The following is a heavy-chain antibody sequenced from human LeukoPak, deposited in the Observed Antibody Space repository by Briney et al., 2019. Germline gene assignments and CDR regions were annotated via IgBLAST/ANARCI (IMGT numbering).Heavy chain of an antibody. CDR2: MNPNSGNT. CDR3: ARRAYYYYMDV. V-gene: IGHV1-8*01. J-gene: IGHJ6*03. CDR1: GYTFTSYD. Sequence: GASVKVSCKASGYTFTSYDINWVRQATGQGLEWMGWMNPNSGNTGYAQKFQGRVTMTRNTSISTAYMELSSLKASDTAMYYCARRAYYYYMDVWGKGTTVTVSS.